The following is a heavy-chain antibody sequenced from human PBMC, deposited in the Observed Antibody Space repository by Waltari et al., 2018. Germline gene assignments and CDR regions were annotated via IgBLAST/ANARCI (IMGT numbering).Heavy chain of an antibody. CDR2: IIPIFGTA. D-gene: IGHD2-8*01. CDR1: FSSYA. J-gene: IGHJ2*01. CDR3: ARAEVYAIHRYFDL. V-gene: IGHV1-69*06. Sequence: FSSYAISWVRQAPGQGLEWMGGIIPIFGTANYAQKFQGRVTITADKSTSTAYMELSSLRSEDTAVYYCARAEVYAIHRYFDLWGRGTLVTVSS.